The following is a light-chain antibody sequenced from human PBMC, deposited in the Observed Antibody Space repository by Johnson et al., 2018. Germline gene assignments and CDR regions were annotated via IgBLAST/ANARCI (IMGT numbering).Light chain of an antibody. CDR3: GTWDSSLSAGNV. CDR2: ENN. V-gene: IGLV1-51*02. CDR1: SSNIGNNY. J-gene: IGLJ1*01. Sequence: SVLTQPPSVSAAPGQKVTISCSGSSSNIGNNYVSWYQQLPGTAPKLLIYENNKRPSGIPDRFSGSKSGTSATLGITGLQTGDEADNYCGTWDSSLSAGNVFGTGTKVTVL.